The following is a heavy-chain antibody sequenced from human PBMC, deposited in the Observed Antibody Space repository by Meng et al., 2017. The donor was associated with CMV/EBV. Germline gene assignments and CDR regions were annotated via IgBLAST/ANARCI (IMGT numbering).Heavy chain of an antibody. CDR3: GGGYSYGFSY. V-gene: IGHV2-5*02. CDR1: GFSLCTSGVG. Sequence: QITLKESGPTLVKPXHTLPLTCTFSGFSLCTSGVGVGWIRQPPGKALEWLALIYWDDDKRYSPSLKSRLTIAKDTSKNQVVLTMTNMDPVDTATYYCGGGYSYGFSYWGQGTLVTVSS. D-gene: IGHD5-18*01. CDR2: IYWDDDK. J-gene: IGHJ4*02.